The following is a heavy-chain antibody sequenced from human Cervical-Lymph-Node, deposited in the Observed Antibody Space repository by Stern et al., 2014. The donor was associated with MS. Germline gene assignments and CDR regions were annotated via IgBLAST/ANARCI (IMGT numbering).Heavy chain of an antibody. V-gene: IGHV3-7*01. D-gene: IGHD2-15*01. CDR2: TKYDGSEK. Sequence: EVQLVESGGGLVQPGGSLRLSCAASGFIFSNSWMSWVRQAPGKGLEWVANTKYDGSEKNYVDSVKGRFTISRDNAKNTLYLQMNSLRAEDTAMYYCAREGYCDYWGQGTLVTGSS. J-gene: IGHJ4*02. CDR3: AREGYCDY. CDR1: GFIFSNSW.